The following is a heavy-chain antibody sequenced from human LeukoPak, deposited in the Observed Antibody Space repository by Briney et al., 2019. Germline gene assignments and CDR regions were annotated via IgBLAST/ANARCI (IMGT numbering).Heavy chain of an antibody. V-gene: IGHV3-66*01. CDR1: GFTVSSYY. Sequence: GSLRLSCAASGFTVSSYYMTWVRQAPGKGLEWVSAIYSGGSTYYADSVKGRVAISRDNSKNTVFLQMNSVRAEDTAVYYCARSYSNHLFGMDVWGQGAAVTVSS. D-gene: IGHD4-11*01. CDR3: ARSYSNHLFGMDV. CDR2: IYSGGST. J-gene: IGHJ6*02.